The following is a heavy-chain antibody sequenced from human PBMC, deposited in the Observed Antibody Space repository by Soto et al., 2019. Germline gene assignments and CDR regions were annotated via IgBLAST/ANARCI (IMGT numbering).Heavy chain of an antibody. CDR1: GDSISSSY. Sequence: PSETLSLTCSVSGDSISSSYWSWIRQPPGKGLEWIGYIYYSGSTNYNPSLKSRVTISLDTSKNQFSLKVSSVTAADTAVYYCARPYDWFDPWGQGTLVTLAS. CDR2: IYYSGST. J-gene: IGHJ5*02. D-gene: IGHD4-17*01. V-gene: IGHV4-59*01. CDR3: ARPYDWFDP.